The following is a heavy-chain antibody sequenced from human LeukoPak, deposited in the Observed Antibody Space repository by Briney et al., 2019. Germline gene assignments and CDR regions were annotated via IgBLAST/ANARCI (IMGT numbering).Heavy chain of an antibody. D-gene: IGHD3-10*01. CDR1: GGSFSGYY. J-gene: IGHJ4*02. CDR2: INHSGST. V-gene: IGHV4-34*01. Sequence: SETLSLTCAVYGGSFSGYYWSWIRQPPGKGLEWIGEINHSGSTNHNPSLKSRVTISVDTSKNQFSLKLSSVTAADTAVYYCARRYYGSGSYSPDYWGQGTLVIVSS. CDR3: ARRYYGSGSYSPDY.